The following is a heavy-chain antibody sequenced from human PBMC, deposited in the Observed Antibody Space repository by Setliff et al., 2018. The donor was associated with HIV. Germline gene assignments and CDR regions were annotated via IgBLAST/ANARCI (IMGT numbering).Heavy chain of an antibody. V-gene: IGHV5-51*01. CDR1: GYTFTNYW. Sequence: GESLKISCKASGYTFTNYWIGWVRQMPGKDLEWIGVIYPGDYVTRYGPSFQGQVSISADVSITTAYLQWSSLKASDTAMYYCTRRRRAPGAEDLEAYWGQGTLVTVSS. J-gene: IGHJ4*02. CDR3: TRRRRAPGAEDLEAY. CDR2: IYPGDYVT. D-gene: IGHD7-27*01.